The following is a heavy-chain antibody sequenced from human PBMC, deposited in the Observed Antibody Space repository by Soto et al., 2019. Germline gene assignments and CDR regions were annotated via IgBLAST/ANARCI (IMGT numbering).Heavy chain of an antibody. CDR1: GYTFTSYG. CDR2: ISAHNDNT. CDR3: ARGRYGDY. V-gene: IGHV1-18*01. J-gene: IGHJ4*02. D-gene: IGHD1-1*01. Sequence: QVHLVQSGAEVRKPGASVKVSCKGSGYTFTSYGIAWVRQAPGQGLEWMGWISAHNDNTNYAQKVQGGVTVTRDTSTSTAHMELRRLNSDGTAVYYCARGRYGDYWGQGALVTVSS.